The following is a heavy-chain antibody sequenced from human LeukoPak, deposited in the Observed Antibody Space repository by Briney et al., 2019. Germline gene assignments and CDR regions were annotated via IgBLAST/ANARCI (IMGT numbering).Heavy chain of an antibody. V-gene: IGHV3-48*01. Sequence: GGSLRLSCAASGFTFSSYSMNWVRQAPGKGLEWVSYISSSSSTIYYADSVKGRFTISRDNAKNSLYLQMNSLRAEDTAVYYCAREGDTYYYDSSGYEAFDIWGQGTMVTVSS. CDR1: GFTFSSYS. CDR2: ISSSSSTI. J-gene: IGHJ3*02. CDR3: AREGDTYYYDSSGYEAFDI. D-gene: IGHD3-22*01.